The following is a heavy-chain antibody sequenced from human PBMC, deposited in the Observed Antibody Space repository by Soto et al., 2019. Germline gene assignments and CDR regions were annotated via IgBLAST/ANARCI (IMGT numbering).Heavy chain of an antibody. V-gene: IGHV1-2*02. CDR3: ARGNMVRSRRAFDY. J-gene: IGHJ4*02. CDR2: INPNSGGT. Sequence: GASVKVSCKASGYTFTGYYMHWVRQAPGQGLEWMGWINPNSGGTNYAQKFQGRVTMTRDTSISTAYMELSRLRSDDTAVYYCARGNMVRSRRAFDYWGQGTLVTVYS. CDR1: GYTFTGYY. D-gene: IGHD3-10*01.